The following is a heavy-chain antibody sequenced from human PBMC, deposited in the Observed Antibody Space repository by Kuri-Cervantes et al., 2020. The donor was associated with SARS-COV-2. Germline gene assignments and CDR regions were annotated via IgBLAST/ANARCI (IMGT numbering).Heavy chain of an antibody. CDR2: INHSGST. Sequence: SETLSLTCAVYGGPFRAYQWSWIRQPPGKGLEWIGEINHSGSTNYNPSLKSRVTISLDTSKNQFSLRLSSVTAADTAVYYCARSESDYYYYMDVWGKGTTVTVSS. V-gene: IGHV4-34*01. J-gene: IGHJ6*03. CDR1: GGPFRAYQ. CDR3: ARSESDYYYYMDV.